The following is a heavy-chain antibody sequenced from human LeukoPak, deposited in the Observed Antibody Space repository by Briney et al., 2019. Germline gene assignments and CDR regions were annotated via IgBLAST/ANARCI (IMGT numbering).Heavy chain of an antibody. CDR2: INHSGST. V-gene: IGHV4-34*01. D-gene: IGHD2-15*01. Sequence: PSETLSLTCAVYGGSFSGCYWSWIRQPPGKGLEWIGEINHSGSTNYNPSLKSRVTISVDTSKNQFSLKLSSVTAADTAVYYCARTHCSGGSCYNATFDYWGQGTLVTVSS. CDR1: GGSFSGCY. J-gene: IGHJ4*02. CDR3: ARTHCSGGSCYNATFDY.